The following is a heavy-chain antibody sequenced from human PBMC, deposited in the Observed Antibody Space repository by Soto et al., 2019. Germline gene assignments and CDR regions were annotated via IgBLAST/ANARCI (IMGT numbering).Heavy chain of an antibody. CDR2: VYYSGST. CDR3: ARHISGYSTIVPDRYFDL. CDR1: GGSISSSSYY. J-gene: IGHJ2*01. V-gene: IGHV4-39*01. D-gene: IGHD5-12*01. Sequence: QLQLQESGPGLVKPSETLSLTCTVSGGSISSSSYYWGWIRQPPGQGLDWIGSVYYSGSTYYNPSLKSRVTISEDTSENQFSLKLTSVTAADTAVYYCARHISGYSTIVPDRYFDLLGRCTLVTVSS.